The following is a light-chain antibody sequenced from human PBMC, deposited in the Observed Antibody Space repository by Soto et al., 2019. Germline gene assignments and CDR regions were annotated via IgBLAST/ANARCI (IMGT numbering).Light chain of an antibody. CDR1: QNIRSH. CDR2: DAS. Sequence: EIMLTQSPATLSLSPGERATLSCRASQNIRSHLAWYQYKPGQAPRLLIYDASDRATGIPARFSGSGSGTDFTLSISRLEPEDFAVYYCQQYSSLWTFGQGTKVDIK. J-gene: IGKJ1*01. CDR3: QQYSSLWT. V-gene: IGKV3-11*01.